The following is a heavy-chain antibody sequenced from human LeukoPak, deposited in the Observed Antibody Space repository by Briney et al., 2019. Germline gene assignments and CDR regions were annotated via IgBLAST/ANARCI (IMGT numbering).Heavy chain of an antibody. J-gene: IGHJ4*02. D-gene: IGHD6-19*01. CDR1: GFTFSSYA. V-gene: IGHV3-30*02. CDR3: AKGDSGWSGLDY. CDR2: IRYDGSNK. Sequence: QPGGSLRLSCAASGFTFSSYAMSWARQAPGKGLEWVAFIRYDGSNKYYADSVKGRFTISRDNSKNTLYLQMNSLRAEDTAVYYCAKGDSGWSGLDYWGQGTLVTVSS.